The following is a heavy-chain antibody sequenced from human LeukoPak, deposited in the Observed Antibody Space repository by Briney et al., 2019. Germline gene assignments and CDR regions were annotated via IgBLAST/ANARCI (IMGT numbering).Heavy chain of an antibody. CDR2: ISYDGSNK. J-gene: IGHJ6*02. V-gene: IGHV3-30-3*01. Sequence: GGSLRLSCAASGFTFSSYSLHWVRQAPGKGLEWVAVISYDGSNKYYPDPVKGRFTTSRDNSKNTLYLQMNSLRAEDTAVYYCAREHSAWNAMYYFYYYGMDVWGQGTTVTVSS. CDR1: GFTFSSYS. CDR3: AREHSAWNAMYYFYYYGMDV. D-gene: IGHD1-1*01.